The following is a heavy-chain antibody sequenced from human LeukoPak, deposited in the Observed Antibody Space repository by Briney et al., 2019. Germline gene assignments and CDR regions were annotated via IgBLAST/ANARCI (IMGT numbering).Heavy chain of an antibody. D-gene: IGHD3-10*01. J-gene: IGHJ4*02. CDR1: GFTFSSYG. V-gene: IGHV3-33*01. CDR2: IWYDESNK. Sequence: PGRSLRLSCAASGFTFSSYGMHWVRQAPGKGLEWVAVIWYDESNKYYADSVKGRFTISRDNSKNTLYLQMNSLRAEDTAVYYCAISGGSGSYYPDYWGQGTLVTVSS. CDR3: AISGGSGSYYPDY.